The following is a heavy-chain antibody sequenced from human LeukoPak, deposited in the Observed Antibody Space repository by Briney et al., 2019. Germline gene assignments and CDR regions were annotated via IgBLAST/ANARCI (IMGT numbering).Heavy chain of an antibody. D-gene: IGHD5-12*01. J-gene: IGHJ4*02. V-gene: IGHV3-30*03. CDR2: ISYDGIKK. CDR3: ARDKGVPRGFDSRDDYFDY. CDR1: GFTFSNYG. Sequence: PGGSLRLSCAASGFTFSNYGMHWVRQAPGKGLEWVAVISYDGIKKYYEDSVKGRFTISRDSSKNTLYLQMNSLSAEDTAVYYCARDKGVPRGFDSRDDYFDYWGQGTLVTVSS.